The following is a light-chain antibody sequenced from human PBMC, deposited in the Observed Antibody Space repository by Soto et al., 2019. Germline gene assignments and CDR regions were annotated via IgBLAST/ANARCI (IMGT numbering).Light chain of an antibody. V-gene: IGKV3-20*01. J-gene: IGKJ4*01. CDR1: QNVANY. CDR2: ESS. CDR3: QQYGSAPLT. Sequence: EIVLTQAPATLSLYPGERATLSCRASQNVANYLDWYQQKPGQAPRLLIYESSSRATGIPDRFSGSGSGTDFTLTISRLEPVDFAVYFCQQYGSAPLTFGGGTKVDIK.